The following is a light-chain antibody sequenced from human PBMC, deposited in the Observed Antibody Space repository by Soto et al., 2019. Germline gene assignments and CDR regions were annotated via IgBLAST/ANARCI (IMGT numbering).Light chain of an antibody. CDR2: AAS. Sequence: IQLTEAHYALSASLGDQVTITCRASQSITNYLNWYQHKPGQAPNLLIYAASTLQAGVPSRFRGSGSGTDFTLTISRLEPEYGVGNYCQQYGSSATFGQGT. V-gene: IGKV1-39*01. CDR3: QQYGSSAT. CDR1: QSITNY. J-gene: IGKJ5*01.